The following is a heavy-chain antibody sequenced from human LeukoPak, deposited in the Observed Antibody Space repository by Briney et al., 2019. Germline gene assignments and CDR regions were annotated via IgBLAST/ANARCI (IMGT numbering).Heavy chain of an antibody. CDR2: ISGSGGST. V-gene: IGHV3-23*01. CDR1: GFTFSSYA. J-gene: IGHJ4*02. CDR3: AKGTDTSMMDFDY. Sequence: PGGSLRLSCADSGFTFSSYAMSWVRQAPGKGVEWGSDISGSGGSTYYAHSVKVRFTISRDNSKNTLYLQMNSLRAEDTALYYCAKGTDTSMMDFDYWGQGTLVTVSS. D-gene: IGHD5-18*01.